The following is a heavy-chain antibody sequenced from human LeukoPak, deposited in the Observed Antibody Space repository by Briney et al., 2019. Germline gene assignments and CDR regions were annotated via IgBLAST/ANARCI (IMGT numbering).Heavy chain of an antibody. D-gene: IGHD2-2*01. J-gene: IGHJ5*01. Sequence: GGSLRLSCAASGFTFSSYSMNWVPQAPGLGLEWVSSISSSSSYVYYADSVKGRFTISRDNAKYSLYLQMNSLRAKDTAVSYCATARTGYCSSTSSAPWGQGTLVTVSS. CDR1: GFTFSSYS. CDR3: ATARTGYCSSTSSAP. CDR2: ISSSSSYV. V-gene: IGHV3-21*01.